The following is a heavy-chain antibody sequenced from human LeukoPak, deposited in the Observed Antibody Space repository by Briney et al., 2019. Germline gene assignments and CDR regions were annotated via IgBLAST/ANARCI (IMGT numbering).Heavy chain of an antibody. V-gene: IGHV4-39*01. CDR3: AGCPTVTPYYYYMDV. CDR1: GGSISSSSYY. J-gene: IGHJ6*03. CDR2: IYYSGST. D-gene: IGHD4-11*01. Sequence: PSETLSLTCTVSGGSISSSSYYWGWVRQPPGKGLEWIGSIYYSGSTYYNPSLKSRVTISVDTSKNQFSLKLSSVTAADTAVYYCAGCPTVTPYYYYMDVWGKGTTVTVSS.